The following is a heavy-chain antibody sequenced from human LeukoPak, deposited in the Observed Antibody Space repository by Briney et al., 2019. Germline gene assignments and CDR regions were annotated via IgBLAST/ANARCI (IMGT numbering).Heavy chain of an antibody. CDR2: INPSGGST. CDR1: GYTFTSYY. V-gene: IGHV1-46*01. D-gene: IGHD1-1*01. Sequence: ASVKVSCKASGYTFTSYYMHWARQAPGQGLEWMGIINPSGGSTSYAQKFQGRVTMTRDMSTSTVYMELSSLRSEDTAVYYCARSAASHYNDYWGQGTLVTVSS. CDR3: ARSAASHYNDY. J-gene: IGHJ4*02.